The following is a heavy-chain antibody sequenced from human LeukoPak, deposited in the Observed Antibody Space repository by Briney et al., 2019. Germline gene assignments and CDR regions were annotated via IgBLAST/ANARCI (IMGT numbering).Heavy chain of an antibody. CDR3: ARYGGCSSTSCYSDNNWFDP. CDR1: GYSFTSYW. CDR2: IYPGDSDT. V-gene: IGHV5-51*01. D-gene: IGHD2-2*02. J-gene: IGHJ5*02. Sequence: GESLKISRKGSGYSFTSYWIGWVRQMPGKGLEWMGIIYPGDSDTRYSPSFQGQVTISADKSISTAYLQWSSLKASDTAMYYCARYGGCSSTSCYSDNNWFDPWGQGTLVTVSS.